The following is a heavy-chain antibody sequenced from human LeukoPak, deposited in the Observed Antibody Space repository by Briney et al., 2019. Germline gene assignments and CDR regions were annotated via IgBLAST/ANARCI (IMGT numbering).Heavy chain of an antibody. J-gene: IGHJ4*02. D-gene: IGHD6-6*01. CDR3: ARVDPDSSSTLEVFDY. Sequence: SETLSLTCTVSGGSISSYYWSWIRQPSGKGLEWIGYIYYSGSANYNPSLKSRVTISVDTSKNQFSLKLSSVTAADTAVYYCARVDPDSSSTLEVFDYWGQGTLVTVSS. V-gene: IGHV4-59*01. CDR2: IYYSGSA. CDR1: GGSISSYY.